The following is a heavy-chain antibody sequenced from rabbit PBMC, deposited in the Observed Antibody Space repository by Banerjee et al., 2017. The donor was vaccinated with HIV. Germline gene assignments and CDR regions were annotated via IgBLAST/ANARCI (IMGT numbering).Heavy chain of an antibody. D-gene: IGHD4-1*01. Sequence: QLVESGGGLVQPGGSLKLSCKASGFTLSSYYMNWVRQAPGKGLEWIGYIDPVFGITYYASWVNGRFTISSHNAQNTLFLQLNSLAAADTATYFCVREVAAKFSLWGQGTLVTVS. CDR1: GFTLSSYY. J-gene: IGHJ4*01. CDR3: VREVAAKFSL. V-gene: IGHV1S7*01. CDR2: IDPVFGIT.